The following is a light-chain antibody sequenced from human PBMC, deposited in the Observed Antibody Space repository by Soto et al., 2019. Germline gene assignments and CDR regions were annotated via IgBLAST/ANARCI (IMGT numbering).Light chain of an antibody. Sequence: QSALTQPASVSGSPGQSITISCTGTSSDVGGYNYVSWYPQHPGKAPKLMIYEVSNRPSGVSNRFSGSTSGNTASLTISGIQEEDEADYYCSSYTSSSTTWVFGGGTKLTVL. J-gene: IGLJ3*02. CDR1: SSDVGGYNY. CDR3: SSYTSSSTTWV. V-gene: IGLV2-14*01. CDR2: EVS.